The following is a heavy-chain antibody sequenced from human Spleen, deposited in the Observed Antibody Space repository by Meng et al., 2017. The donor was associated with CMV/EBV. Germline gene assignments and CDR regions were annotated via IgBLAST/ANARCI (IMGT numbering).Heavy chain of an antibody. CDR1: GFSFSDYY. D-gene: IGHD6-13*01. Sequence: LSLSCAASGFSFSDYYMSWIRQAPGKGLEWVSYIRSSGSTIYYADSVKGRFTISRDNAKNSLYLQMNSLRGEDTAVYYCAREGRSYSSSWYVNYYGMDVWGQGTTVTVSS. CDR3: AREGRSYSSSWYVNYYGMDV. V-gene: IGHV3-11*04. CDR2: IRSSGSTI. J-gene: IGHJ6*02.